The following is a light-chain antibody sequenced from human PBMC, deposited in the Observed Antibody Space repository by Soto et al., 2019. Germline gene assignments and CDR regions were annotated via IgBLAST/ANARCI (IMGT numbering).Light chain of an antibody. CDR3: MQSIQVPLT. CDR2: AAS. V-gene: IGKV1-39*01. J-gene: IGKJ4*01. Sequence: DIQMTQSPSSLSASVGDRVTITCRASQSISSYLNWYQQKPGKAPKLLIYAASSLQSGVPSRFSGSGSGTDFTLKISRVEAEDAGVYYCMQSIQVPLTFGGGAKVEIK. CDR1: QSISSY.